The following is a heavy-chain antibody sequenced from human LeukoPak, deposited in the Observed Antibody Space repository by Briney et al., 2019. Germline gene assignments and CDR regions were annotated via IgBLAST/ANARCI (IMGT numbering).Heavy chain of an antibody. D-gene: IGHD3-22*01. J-gene: IGHJ6*02. V-gene: IGHV6-1*01. CDR2: TYYRSKWYN. CDR1: GDSVSSDTAT. Sequence: SQTLSLTCAISGDSVSSDTATWSWIRQSPSRGLEWLGRTYYRSKWYNDYAVSVKSPISINPDTSTSLLSLRLNSVTPEDAAVYYCARARYYDSSGSYYYGLDVWGHGTTVTVSS. CDR3: ARARYYDSSGSYYYGLDV.